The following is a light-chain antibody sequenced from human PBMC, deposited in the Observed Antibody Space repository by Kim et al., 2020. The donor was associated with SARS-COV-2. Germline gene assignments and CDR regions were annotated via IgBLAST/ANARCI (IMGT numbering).Light chain of an antibody. V-gene: IGKV1-5*03. CDR1: QTINSW. Sequence: DIQMTQSPSTLSASVDGVTITCRASQTINSWLAWYQQKPGKAPTLLIYTASTLQNGVPSRFSGSKSGTEFTLTISSLQPDDFATYYCQQYNGYPLTFGGGTKVDIK. CDR2: TAS. CDR3: QQYNGYPLT. J-gene: IGKJ4*01.